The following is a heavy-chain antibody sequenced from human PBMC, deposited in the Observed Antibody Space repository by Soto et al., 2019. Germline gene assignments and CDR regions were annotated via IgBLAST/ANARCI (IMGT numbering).Heavy chain of an antibody. D-gene: IGHD2-15*01. CDR3: ARYCSGGTCHRGVPDY. V-gene: IGHV1-18*01. J-gene: IGHJ4*02. Sequence: QVQLVQSGAEVKKPGASVKVSCKPSGYTFTSYGITWVRQAPGQGLEWVGWINTYNGATNYAQKLQGRVTVTTDTSTSTAYMELRSLRSDDTAVYFCARYCSGGTCHRGVPDYWGQGTLVTVS. CDR1: GYTFTSYG. CDR2: INTYNGAT.